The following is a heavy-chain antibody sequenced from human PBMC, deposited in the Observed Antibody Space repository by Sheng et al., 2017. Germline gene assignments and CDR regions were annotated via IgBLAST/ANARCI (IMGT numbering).Heavy chain of an antibody. CDR2: ISYDGSNK. Sequence: QVQLVESGGGVVQPGRSLRLSCAASGFTFSSYAMHWVRQAPGKGLEWVAVISYDGSNKYYADSVKGRFTISRDNSKNTLYLQMNSLRAEDTAVYYCARDRRYCSSTSCPLYYYYMDVWGKGTTVTVSS. J-gene: IGHJ6*03. D-gene: IGHD2-2*01. V-gene: IGHV3-30-3*01. CDR3: ARDRRYCSSTSCPLYYYYMDV. CDR1: GFTFSSYA.